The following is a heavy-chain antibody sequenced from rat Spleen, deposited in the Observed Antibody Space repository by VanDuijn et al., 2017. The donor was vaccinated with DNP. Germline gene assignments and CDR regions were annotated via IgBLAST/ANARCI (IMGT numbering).Heavy chain of an antibody. Sequence: EVQLVESGGGLVQPGRSLKLSCAASGFTFSDDYMAWVRQTPKKGLEWVAAISSEGSTTYYGDSVKGRFAVSRENARSTLYLQMDSLRSEDTATYYCTRIYPGLTYDYWGQGVMLTVSS. CDR2: ISSEGSTT. CDR3: TRIYPGLTYDY. CDR1: GFTFSDDY. D-gene: IGHD1-4*01. J-gene: IGHJ2*01. V-gene: IGHV5-22*01.